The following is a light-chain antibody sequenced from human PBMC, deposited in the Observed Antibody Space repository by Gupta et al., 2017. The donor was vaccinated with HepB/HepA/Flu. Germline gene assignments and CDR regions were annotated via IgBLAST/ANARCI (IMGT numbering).Light chain of an antibody. J-gene: IGLJ2*01. CDR1: SSNIGFKT. CDR2: NDY. V-gene: IGLV1-44*01. CDR3: SAWDVSLNGLL. Sequence: QSVLLQPPSVSGTPRQRVTISCSGSSSNIGFKTVSWYQQFPGTAPKLVIYNDYQRPSGVPDRFSGSKSGTSASLAINGLQSEDEADYFCSAWDVSLNGLLLGGGTKLTVL.